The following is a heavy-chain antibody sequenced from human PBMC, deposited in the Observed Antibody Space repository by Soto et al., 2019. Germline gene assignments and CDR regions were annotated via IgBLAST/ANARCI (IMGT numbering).Heavy chain of an antibody. J-gene: IGHJ5*02. CDR2: TYYYRSKWYI. CDR3: ARDDGPRTTRRFDA. CDR1: GDSVSSNNAA. D-gene: IGHD1-1*01. V-gene: IGHV6-1*01. Sequence: QTLSVTCGISGDSVSSNNAAWNWIRQSPSRGLEWLGRTYYYRSKWYIDYAVSVKGRISVNTVTSKNQVSLQLNAVIPDDTAVYYCARDDGPRTTRRFDAWGQGILVTVSS.